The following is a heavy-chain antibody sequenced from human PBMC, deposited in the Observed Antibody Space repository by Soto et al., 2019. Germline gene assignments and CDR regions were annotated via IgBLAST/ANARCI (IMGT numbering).Heavy chain of an antibody. CDR1: GFTFTSSA. CDR2: IVVGSGNT. Sequence: SVKVSCKASGFTFTSSAVQWVRQARGQRLEWIGWIVVGSGNTNYAQKFQERVTITRDMSTSTAYMELSSLRSEDTAVYYCAADIYGCNAYAFAIWGQGTMVPVS. CDR3: AADIYGCNAYAFAI. D-gene: IGHD4-17*01. V-gene: IGHV1-58*01. J-gene: IGHJ3*02.